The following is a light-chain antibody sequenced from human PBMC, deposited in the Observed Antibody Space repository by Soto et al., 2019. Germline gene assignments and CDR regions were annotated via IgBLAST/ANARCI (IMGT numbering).Light chain of an antibody. J-gene: IGLJ2*01. CDR2: DVS. V-gene: IGLV2-14*01. CDR1: SSDVGGYNY. Sequence: QSVLTQPASVSGSPGQSITISCTGTSSDVGGYNYVSWYQQHPGKAPKLMIYDVSNRPSGVSTRFSGSKSGNTASLTISGLQAEGEADYYCSSYTSSSTLVVFGGGTKVTVL. CDR3: SSYTSSSTLVV.